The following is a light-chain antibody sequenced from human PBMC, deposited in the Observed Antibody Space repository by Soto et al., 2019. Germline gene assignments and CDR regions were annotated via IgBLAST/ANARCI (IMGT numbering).Light chain of an antibody. Sequence: EIVMTRSPAALSVSPGERATLSCRASQSVGSKLAWYQQGRGQAPRLLIYGASTRATDIPARFSGSGSGTEFTLTISSLQSEDFAVYYCQQYQNWYTFGQGTKLEIK. CDR2: GAS. V-gene: IGKV3-15*01. CDR3: QQYQNWYT. CDR1: QSVGSK. J-gene: IGKJ2*01.